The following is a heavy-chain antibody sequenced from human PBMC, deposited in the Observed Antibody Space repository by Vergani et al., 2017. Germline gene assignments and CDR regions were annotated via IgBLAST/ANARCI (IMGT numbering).Heavy chain of an antibody. CDR1: GFTFSTYA. J-gene: IGHJ5*01. Sequence: EVQLLESGGSLKQPGGSVRPPCAASGFTFSTYAMHWVRQAPGKGLEWVSALTGGGGSTYYADSFKGRFIISRDNSRDTLYLQINSLRPEDTATYYCVKDAGSYENCFDSWGQGTLVTVSS. CDR2: LTGGGGST. D-gene: IGHD1-26*01. CDR3: VKDAGSYENCFDS. V-gene: IGHV3-23*01.